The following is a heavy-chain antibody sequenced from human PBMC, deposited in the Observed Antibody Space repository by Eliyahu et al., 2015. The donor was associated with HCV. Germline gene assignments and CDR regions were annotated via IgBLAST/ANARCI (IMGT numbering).Heavy chain of an antibody. CDR1: GFTFGDYA. Sequence: EVQLVESGGGLVQPGRSLRLSCTASGFTFGDYAMSWVRQAPGKGLEWVGFIRSKAYGGTTEYAASVKGRFTISRDDSKSIAYLQMNSLKTEDTAVYYCTRASYSGYDYAFDYWGQGTLVTVSS. J-gene: IGHJ4*02. CDR3: TRASYSGYDYAFDY. V-gene: IGHV3-49*04. CDR2: IRSKAYGGTT. D-gene: IGHD5-12*01.